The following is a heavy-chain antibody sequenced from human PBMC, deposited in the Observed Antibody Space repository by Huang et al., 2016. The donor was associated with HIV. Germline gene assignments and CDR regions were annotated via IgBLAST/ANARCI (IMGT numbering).Heavy chain of an antibody. J-gene: IGHJ3*02. D-gene: IGHD6-19*01. CDR2: IYQRGTA. Sequence: QLQLQESGSRLVRPSETLSLTCAVSGGSIISSGYSWSWIRQPPGKGLEWIGYIYQRGTASYNPSLKSRVTIAVDTSKDRFSLKLTSVTAADTAVYYCARDLYSSGWHAFDTWGQGTMVTVSS. CDR1: GGSIISSGYS. CDR3: ARDLYSSGWHAFDT. V-gene: IGHV4-30-2*01.